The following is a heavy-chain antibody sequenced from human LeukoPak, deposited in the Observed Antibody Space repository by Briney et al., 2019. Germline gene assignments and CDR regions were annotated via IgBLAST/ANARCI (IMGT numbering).Heavy chain of an antibody. CDR1: GFNFSNNL. CDR3: ARVGNDSGWHDALGYFAS. J-gene: IGHJ4*02. Sequence: GGSLRLSCAASGFNFSNNLLHWVRQAPGKGLEWVAVSSFNGVHKFYADSVKGRFVISGDTSQNTLYLQMNSLRVADTGTYYCARVGNDSGWHDALGYFASWGQGVLVTVSS. D-gene: IGHD6-19*01. CDR2: SSFNGVHK. V-gene: IGHV3-30*09.